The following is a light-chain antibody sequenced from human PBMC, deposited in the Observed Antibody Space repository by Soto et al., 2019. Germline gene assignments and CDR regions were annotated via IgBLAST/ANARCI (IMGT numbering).Light chain of an antibody. CDR3: QQYKNWPPLT. Sequence: EIVMTQSPATLSVFPGERATLSCRASQSVSSNLAWYQQKPGQAPRLLIYGASTRATGIPARFSGSGSGTEFTLTISSLQSEDFAVYYCQQYKNWPPLTFGPGTKVDIK. CDR1: QSVSSN. CDR2: GAS. J-gene: IGKJ3*01. V-gene: IGKV3-15*01.